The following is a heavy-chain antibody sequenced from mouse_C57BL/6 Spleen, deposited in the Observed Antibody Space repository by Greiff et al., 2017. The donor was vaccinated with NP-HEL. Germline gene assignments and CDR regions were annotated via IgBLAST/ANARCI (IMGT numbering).Heavy chain of an antibody. V-gene: IGHV5-17*01. CDR3: ATSKFGYAMDY. Sequence: EVKLQESGGGLVKPGGSLKLSCAASGFTFSDYGMHWVRQAPEKGLEWVAYISSGSSTIYYAETVKGRFTISRDNAKHNLFLQITSLGSEHTAMYYSATSKFGYAMDYWGQGTSVTVSS. CDR2: ISSGSSTI. D-gene: IGHD2-5*01. CDR1: GFTFSDYG. J-gene: IGHJ4*01.